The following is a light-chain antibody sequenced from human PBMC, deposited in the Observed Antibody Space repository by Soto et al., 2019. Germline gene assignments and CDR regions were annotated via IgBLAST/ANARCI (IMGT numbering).Light chain of an antibody. V-gene: IGKV2-40*01. CDR2: TVS. Sequence: DIVMTQTPLSLTVTPGEPASISCRSSQSLLYSDDGNTYLDWYLQKPWQSPQLLIYTVSYRASGVPDRFSGSGSGTDFTLKISRVEAEDVGVYYCMQRIEFPLTFGGGTKVEIK. J-gene: IGKJ4*01. CDR1: QSLLYSDDGNTY. CDR3: MQRIEFPLT.